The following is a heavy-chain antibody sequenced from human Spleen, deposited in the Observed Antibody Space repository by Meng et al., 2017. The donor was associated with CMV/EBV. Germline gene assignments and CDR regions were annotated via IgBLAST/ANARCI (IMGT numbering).Heavy chain of an antibody. D-gene: IGHD3-22*01. Sequence: SETLSLTCTVSGGSVSSGSYYWSWIRQPPGKGLEWIGYIYYSGSTNYNPSLKSRVTISVDTSKNLFSLNLTSVTAADTAVYYCARKDYYDISGHAFDIWGQGTMVTVSS. CDR1: GGSVSSGSYY. V-gene: IGHV4-61*03. CDR3: ARKDYYDISGHAFDI. J-gene: IGHJ3*02. CDR2: IYYSGST.